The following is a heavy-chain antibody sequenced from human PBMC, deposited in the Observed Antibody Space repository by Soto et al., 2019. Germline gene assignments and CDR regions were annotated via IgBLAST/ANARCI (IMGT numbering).Heavy chain of an antibody. CDR1: GGSFSGYY. Sequence: SETLSLTCAVYGGSFSGYYWSWIRQPPGKGLEWIGEINHSGSTNYNPSLKSRVTISVDTSKNQFSLKLSSVTAADTAVYYCARDRQPPRDILTGYRYYYYGMAVWGQGTTFTVSS. J-gene: IGHJ6*02. V-gene: IGHV4-34*01. CDR2: INHSGST. CDR3: ARDRQPPRDILTGYRYYYYGMAV. D-gene: IGHD3-9*01.